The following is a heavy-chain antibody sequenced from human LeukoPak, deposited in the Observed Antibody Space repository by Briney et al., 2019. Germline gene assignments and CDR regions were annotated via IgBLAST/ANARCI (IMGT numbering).Heavy chain of an antibody. V-gene: IGHV3-23*01. CDR1: GFTFSSYA. J-gene: IGHJ5*02. Sequence: GGSLRLSCAASGFTFSSYAMSWVRQAPGKGLDWVSAISGSGGSTYYADSVKGRFAISRDNSKNTLHLQMNSLRAEDTAVYYCASPGGVPTPDPWGQGTLVTVSS. CDR2: ISGSGGST. D-gene: IGHD3-16*01. CDR3: ASPGGVPTPDP.